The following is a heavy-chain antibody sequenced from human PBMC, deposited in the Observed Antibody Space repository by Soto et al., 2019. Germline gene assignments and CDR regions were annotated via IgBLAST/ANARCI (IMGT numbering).Heavy chain of an antibody. CDR1: GYTFTSYA. D-gene: IGHD1-26*01. J-gene: IGHJ4*02. CDR2: INGGNGNT. CDR3: ARGEVRLNY. Sequence: QVQLVQSGAEVKKPGASVKVSCEASGYTFTSYAMHWVRQAPGQRLEWMGWINGGNGNTKYSQKFQGRVTITRDTSARTAYRELSSLISEDTAVYYCARGEVRLNYWAQGPLVTVSS. V-gene: IGHV1-3*01.